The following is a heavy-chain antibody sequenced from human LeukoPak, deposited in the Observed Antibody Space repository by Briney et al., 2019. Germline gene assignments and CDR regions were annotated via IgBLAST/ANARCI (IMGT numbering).Heavy chain of an antibody. Sequence: ASVKVSCKASGYTFTAYYMHWVRQAPGQGLEWMGWINPNSGGTNYAQKFQGRVTMTRDTSITTAYMELSSLRSDDTAVYYCARVGYCSSTSCYTRGFTFDIWGQGTLVTISS. CDR2: INPNSGGT. J-gene: IGHJ3*02. V-gene: IGHV1-2*02. CDR3: ARVGYCSSTSCYTRGFTFDI. D-gene: IGHD2-2*02. CDR1: GYTFTAYY.